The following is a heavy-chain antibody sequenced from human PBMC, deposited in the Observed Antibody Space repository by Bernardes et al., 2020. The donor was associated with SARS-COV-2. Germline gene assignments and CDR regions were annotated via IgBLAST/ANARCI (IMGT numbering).Heavy chain of an antibody. J-gene: IGHJ4*02. D-gene: IGHD3-22*01. CDR3: AKRVSGNYPFDY. Sequence: GGSLRLSCAASGFTFSTSAMSWVRQAPGKGLEWVSIISVRSGVTFYADSVKGRFTISRDNSKNTVYLQMNSLRAEDTAVYFCAKRVSGNYPFDYWGQGTLVTVSS. CDR1: GFTFSTSA. CDR2: ISVRSGVT. V-gene: IGHV3-23*01.